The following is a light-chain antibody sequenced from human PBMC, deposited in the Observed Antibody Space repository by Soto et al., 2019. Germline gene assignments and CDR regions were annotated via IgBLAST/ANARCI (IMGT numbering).Light chain of an antibody. Sequence: SQSTSGYLNWYQQKPGEGTRLLIYVASSLQGGVPSGFSGSGSGTEFTLTITSLQPGDVATYYCQHSYKTPLTVGGGTTVDIK. CDR3: QHSYKTPLT. CDR2: VAS. CDR1: QSTSGY. V-gene: IGKV1-39*01. J-gene: IGKJ4*01.